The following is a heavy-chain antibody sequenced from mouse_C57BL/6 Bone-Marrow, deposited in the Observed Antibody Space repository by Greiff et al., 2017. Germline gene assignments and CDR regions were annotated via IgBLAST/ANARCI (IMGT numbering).Heavy chain of an antibody. CDR1: GYTFTNYW. CDR3: ARRSMNWYFDV. J-gene: IGHJ1*03. V-gene: IGHV1-63*01. CDR2: IYPGGGYT. Sequence: QVHVKQSGAELVRPGTSVKMSCKASGYTFTNYWIGWAKQRPGHGLEWIGDIYPGGGYTNYNEKFKGKATLTADKSSSTAYMQFSSLTSEDSAIYYGARRSMNWYFDVWGTGTTVTVSS.